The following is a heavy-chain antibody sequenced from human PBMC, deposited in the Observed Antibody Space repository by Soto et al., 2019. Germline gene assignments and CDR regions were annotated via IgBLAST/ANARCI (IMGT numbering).Heavy chain of an antibody. CDR2: ISGSTGST. CDR3: AKDTSSAPYYMDV. D-gene: IGHD2-2*01. CDR1: GFTFSNFA. Sequence: EVQVLESGGGLVQPGGSLRLSCAASGFTFSNFAMSWLRHAPGKGLEWVSEISGSTGSTYYADSVKGRFTISRDNSKNTLHLQMNRPRAEDTAVYYCAKDTSSAPYYMDVWGKGTTVTVSS. V-gene: IGHV3-23*01. J-gene: IGHJ6*03.